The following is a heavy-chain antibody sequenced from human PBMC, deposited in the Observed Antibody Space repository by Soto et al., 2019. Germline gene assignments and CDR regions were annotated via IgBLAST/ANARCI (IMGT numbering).Heavy chain of an antibody. CDR3: MPYIAVAGPLIDY. J-gene: IGHJ4*02. Sequence: EVQLVESGGGLVQPGGSLKLSCAASGFTFSGSAMHWVRQASGKGLEWVGRIRSKANSYATAYAASVKGRFTISRDDSKNTAYLQMNSLKTEDTAVYYCMPYIAVAGPLIDYWGQGTLVTVSS. CDR1: GFTFSGSA. CDR2: IRSKANSYAT. V-gene: IGHV3-73*02. D-gene: IGHD6-19*01.